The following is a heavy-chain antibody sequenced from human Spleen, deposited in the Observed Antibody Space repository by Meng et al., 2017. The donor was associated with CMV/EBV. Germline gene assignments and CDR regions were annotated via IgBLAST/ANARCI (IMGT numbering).Heavy chain of an antibody. V-gene: IGHV3-21*01. CDR2: ISSSSSYI. D-gene: IGHD2-2*01. CDR1: GFTFSSYW. J-gene: IGHJ6*02. CDR3: ASLIVVVPAATDYYYGMDV. Sequence: GESLKISCAASGFTFSSYWMSWVRQAPGKGLEWVSSISSSSSYIYYADSVKGRFTFSRDNAKNSLYLQMNSLRAEDTAVYYCASLIVVVPAATDYYYGMDVWGQGTTVTVSS.